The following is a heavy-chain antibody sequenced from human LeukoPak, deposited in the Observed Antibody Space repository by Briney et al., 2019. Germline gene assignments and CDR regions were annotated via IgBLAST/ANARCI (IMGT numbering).Heavy chain of an antibody. Sequence: GGSLRLSCAASGFTFSTYWMHWVRQAPGKGLVWVSRINSDGRSTSYADSVKGRFTISRDNAKNTLYLQMNSLRAEDTAVYYCAREDRIPARNYNRFDPWGQGTLVTVSS. D-gene: IGHD6-6*01. V-gene: IGHV3-74*01. CDR3: AREDRIPARNYNRFDP. CDR2: INSDGRST. CDR1: GFTFSTYW. J-gene: IGHJ5*02.